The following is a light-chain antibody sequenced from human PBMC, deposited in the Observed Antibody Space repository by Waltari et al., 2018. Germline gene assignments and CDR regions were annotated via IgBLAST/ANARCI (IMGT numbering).Light chain of an antibody. J-gene: IGKJ1*01. CDR1: QSVSRT. Sequence: ETGLTLSTGTLSWSPADSAPLPCRASQSVSRTLAWYQQKPGQAPRLLIYDASSRATGIPDRFSGSGSGTDFSLTISRLEPEDFAVYYCQKYGTLPATFGQGTKVEIK. CDR2: DAS. V-gene: IGKV3-20*01. CDR3: QKYGTLPAT.